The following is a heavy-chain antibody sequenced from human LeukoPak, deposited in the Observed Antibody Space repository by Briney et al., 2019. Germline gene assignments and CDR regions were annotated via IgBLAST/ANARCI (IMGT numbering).Heavy chain of an antibody. CDR1: GFSFSSYD. Sequence: GGSLRLSCAASGFSFSSYDMNWVRQAPGKGLEWVSAIRGSGGSTFYADSVEGRFTISRDNSKNTLNLQMNSLRAEDTAVYYCAKSQLVGATYALDIWGQGTMVTVSS. CDR2: IRGSGGST. D-gene: IGHD1-26*01. J-gene: IGHJ3*02. CDR3: AKSQLVGATYALDI. V-gene: IGHV3-23*01.